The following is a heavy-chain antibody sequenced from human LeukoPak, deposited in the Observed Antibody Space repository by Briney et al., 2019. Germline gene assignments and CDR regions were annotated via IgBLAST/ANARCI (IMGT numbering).Heavy chain of an antibody. Sequence: PSETLSLTCSVFDGSISNYYWSWIRQPPGKGLEWIGYAYYSGSTTYNPSLESRVTISVDTSKNQFSLKLTSVTAADTAVYYCARNSAVATSRSWFDPWGQGTLVTVSS. J-gene: IGHJ5*02. D-gene: IGHD6-19*01. CDR3: ARNSAVATSRSWFDP. CDR2: AYYSGST. V-gene: IGHV4-59*08. CDR1: DGSISNYY.